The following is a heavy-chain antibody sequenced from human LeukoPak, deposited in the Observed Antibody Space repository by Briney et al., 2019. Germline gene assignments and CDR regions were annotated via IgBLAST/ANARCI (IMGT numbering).Heavy chain of an antibody. CDR1: GYTFTSYD. V-gene: IGHV1-8*03. CDR3: ARGTTVVTPSLISNYYYYMDV. Sequence: GASVKVSCKASGYTFTSYDINCVRQATGQGLEWMGWMNPNSGNTGYAQKFQGRVTITRNTSISTAYMELSSLRSEDTAVYYCARGTTVVTPSLISNYYYYMDVWGKGTTVTVSS. D-gene: IGHD4-23*01. CDR2: MNPNSGNT. J-gene: IGHJ6*03.